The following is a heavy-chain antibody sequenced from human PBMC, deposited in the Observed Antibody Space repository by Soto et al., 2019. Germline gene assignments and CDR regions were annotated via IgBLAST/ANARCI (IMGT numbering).Heavy chain of an antibody. CDR2: ISGSGGST. J-gene: IGHJ3*02. CDR1: GFTFSSYA. D-gene: IGHD6-6*01. Sequence: GGSLRLSCAASGFTFSSYAMSWVSQAPGKGLEWVSAISGSGGSTYYADSVKGRFTISRDNSKNTLYLQMNSLRAEDTAVYYCAKVGPESIAARPRALNAFDIWGQGTMVTVSS. V-gene: IGHV3-23*01. CDR3: AKVGPESIAARPRALNAFDI.